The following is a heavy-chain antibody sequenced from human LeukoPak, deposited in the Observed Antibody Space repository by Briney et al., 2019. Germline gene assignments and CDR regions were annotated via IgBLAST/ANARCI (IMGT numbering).Heavy chain of an antibody. CDR2: ISGSGGST. CDR3: ARKLLGGNWFDP. J-gene: IGHJ5*02. Sequence: GGSLRLSCAASGFTFSSYAMSWVRQAPGKGLEWVSAISGSGGSTYYADSVKGRFTISRDNSKNTLYLQMNSLRDEDTAVYYCARKLLGGNWFDPWGQGTLVTVSS. D-gene: IGHD1-26*01. V-gene: IGHV3-23*01. CDR1: GFTFSSYA.